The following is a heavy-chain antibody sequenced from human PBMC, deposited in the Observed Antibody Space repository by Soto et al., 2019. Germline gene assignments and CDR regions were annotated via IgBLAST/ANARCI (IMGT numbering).Heavy chain of an antibody. Sequence: NPWGGLRVSCAASVFTFTRYSKNWVRQAPGKGLEWVPSTSRTTNYIYYGDSMKGRFTISRDNAKNSLYLEMNSLRAEDTAVYYCARESEDLTSNFDYWGQGTLVTVSS. J-gene: IGHJ4*02. CDR2: TSRTTNYI. CDR1: VFTFTRYS. CDR3: ARESEDLTSNFDY. V-gene: IGHV3-21*06.